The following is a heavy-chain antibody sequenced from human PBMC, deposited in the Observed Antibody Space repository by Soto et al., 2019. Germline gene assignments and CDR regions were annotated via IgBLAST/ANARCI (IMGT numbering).Heavy chain of an antibody. Sequence: ASVKVSCKASGYTFTSYYIHWVRQAPGQGLEWVGIINPSGGSTTYAEIFQGRVTMTRDTSTSTVNMELSSLRSEDTAVYYCGRSQYHYDTRGLYDAVDIWGQGTMVTVSS. J-gene: IGHJ3*02. D-gene: IGHD3-22*01. CDR3: GRSQYHYDTRGLYDAVDI. CDR1: GYTFTSYY. CDR2: INPSGGST. V-gene: IGHV1-46*01.